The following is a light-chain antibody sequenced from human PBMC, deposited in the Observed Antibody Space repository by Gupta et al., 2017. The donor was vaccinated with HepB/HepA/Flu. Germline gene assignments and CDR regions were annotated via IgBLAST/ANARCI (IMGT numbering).Light chain of an antibody. CDR2: DAS. V-gene: IGKV3-11*01. CDR3: QHCLSWPLT. J-gene: IGKJ4*01. CDR1: ENLNHS. Sequence: VLTQSPATLSLSPGQRVTLSCRASENLNHSLAWYQQRPGQSPRFLIYDASVRATDVPPRFSGSGFGTDFTLTIARLESEDLGIYYCQHCLSWPLTFGGGTKVEI.